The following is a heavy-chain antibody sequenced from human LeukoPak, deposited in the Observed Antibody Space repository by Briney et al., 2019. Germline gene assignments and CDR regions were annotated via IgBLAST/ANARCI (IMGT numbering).Heavy chain of an antibody. CDR3: ARAGYNGWNFEN. CDR2: ISQDVSHK. V-gene: IGHV3-7*01. D-gene: IGHD5-12*01. J-gene: IGHJ4*02. CDR1: GFTFSSYG. Sequence: GGSLRLSCAASGFTFSSYGMSWGRQAPGYGLQSVAYISQDVSHKYYVDSVKGRFTISRDNAKNSLHLEMNSLRAEDTALYYCARAGYNGWNFENWGQGTLVTVSS.